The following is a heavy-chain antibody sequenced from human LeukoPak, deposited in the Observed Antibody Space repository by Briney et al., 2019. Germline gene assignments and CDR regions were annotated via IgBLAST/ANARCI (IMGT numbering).Heavy chain of an antibody. CDR2: INSDGSGT. V-gene: IGHV3-74*01. CDR1: GFTFSSYW. CDR3: ARIPSCSSTSCQDY. D-gene: IGHD2-2*01. J-gene: IGHJ4*02. Sequence: GGSLRLSCAASGFTFSSYWMHWARQAPGKGLVWVSRINSDGSGTSYADSVKGRFTISRDNAKNTLYLQMNSLRAEDTAVYYCARIPSCSSTSCQDYWGQGTLVTVSS.